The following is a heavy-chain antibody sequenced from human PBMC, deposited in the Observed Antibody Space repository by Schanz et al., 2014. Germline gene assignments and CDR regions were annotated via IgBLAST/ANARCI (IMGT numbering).Heavy chain of an antibody. Sequence: EVQLVESGGGLVQPGKSLRLSCAASGFTFDKYAMHWVRQAPGKGLEWVSVISWNSGTIGYADSVKGRFTISRDNAKNSLYLQMNSLRAEDTAVYYCAKTPREYCNYDNCPNWFDSWGQGTPITVSS. CDR3: AKTPREYCNYDNCPNWFDS. J-gene: IGHJ5*01. CDR1: GFTFDKYA. V-gene: IGHV3-9*01. D-gene: IGHD2-15*01. CDR2: ISWNSGTI.